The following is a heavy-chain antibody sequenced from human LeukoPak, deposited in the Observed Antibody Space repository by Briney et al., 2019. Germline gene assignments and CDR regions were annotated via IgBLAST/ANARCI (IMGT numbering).Heavy chain of an antibody. V-gene: IGHV1-2*02. CDR3: ARDCSGYYRHHYFDY. CDR2: INPNSGGT. Sequence: ASVKVSCKASGYTFTGYYMHWVRQAPGQGLEWMGWINPNSGGTNYAQKFQGRVTMTRDTSISTAYMELSRLRSDDTAVYYCARDCSGYYRHHYFDYWGQGTLVTVSS. J-gene: IGHJ4*02. D-gene: IGHD5-12*01. CDR1: GYTFTGYY.